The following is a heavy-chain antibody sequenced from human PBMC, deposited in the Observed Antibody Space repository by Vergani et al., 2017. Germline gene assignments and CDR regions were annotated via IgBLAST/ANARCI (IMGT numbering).Heavy chain of an antibody. CDR2: ISSSGSTI. J-gene: IGHJ4*02. CDR1: GFNFSSYE. CDR3: TRPDYSGSPTPVVD. D-gene: IGHD1-26*01. V-gene: IGHV3-48*03. Sequence: EVQLVESGGGLVQPGGSPRLSCAASGFNFSSYEMNWVRQAPGKGLEWVSYISSSGSTIYYADSVKGRFTISRDNAKNSLYLQMNSLRAEDTAVYYCTRPDYSGSPTPVVDWGQGTLVTVSS.